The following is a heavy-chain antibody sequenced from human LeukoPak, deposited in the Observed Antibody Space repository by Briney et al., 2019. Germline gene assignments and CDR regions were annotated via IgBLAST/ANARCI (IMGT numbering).Heavy chain of an antibody. CDR2: INPNSGGT. V-gene: IGHV1-2*06. Sequence: ASVKVSCKASGYTFTGYYMHWVRQAPGRGLEWMGRINPNSGGTNYAQKFQGRVTMTRDTSISTAYMELSRLRSDDTAVYYCARTTYDFWSGYYDYWGQGTLVTVSS. CDR1: GYTFTGYY. CDR3: ARTTYDFWSGYYDY. D-gene: IGHD3-3*01. J-gene: IGHJ4*02.